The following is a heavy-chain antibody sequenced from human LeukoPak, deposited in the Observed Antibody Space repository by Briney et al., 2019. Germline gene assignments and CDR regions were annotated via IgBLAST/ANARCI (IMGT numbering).Heavy chain of an antibody. CDR2: ISGTDSGT. D-gene: IGHD2-21*02. CDR1: GFTFSDYS. CDR3: AKCMSGSGVCLNFDS. J-gene: IGHJ4*02. V-gene: IGHV3-23*01. Sequence: GGSLRLSCAASGFTFSDYSMSWVRQAPGKGLQWVSGISGTDSGTYYTDSVKGRFTISRDNSKNTVYLQIDSLRAEDTAVYYCAKCMSGSGVCLNFDSWGQGILVTVSS.